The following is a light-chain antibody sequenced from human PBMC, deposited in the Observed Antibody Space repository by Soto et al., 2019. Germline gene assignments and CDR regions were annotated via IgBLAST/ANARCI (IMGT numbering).Light chain of an antibody. CDR2: GAS. V-gene: IGKV3-20*01. CDR1: QSVSSSF. CDR3: QQYGSSPPT. J-gene: IGKJ5*01. Sequence: EIVLTQSPGTLSLSPGERATLSCRASQSVSSSFLAWYQQKPGQAPRLLIYGASSRATVIPDRFSGSGSGTDFTLTISRLEPEDFAVYYCQQYGSSPPTFGQGTRLEIK.